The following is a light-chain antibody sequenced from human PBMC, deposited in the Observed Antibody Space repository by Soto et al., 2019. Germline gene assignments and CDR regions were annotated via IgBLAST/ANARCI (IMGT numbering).Light chain of an antibody. J-gene: IGLJ2*01. CDR2: DNN. CDR1: SSNIGNNY. V-gene: IGLV1-51*01. Sequence: QSVLTRPPSVSAAPGQKVTISCSGSSSNIGNNYVSWYQQLPGTAPKLLIYDNNKRPSGIPDRFSGSKSGTSATLGITGLQTGDEADYYCGTWDSSLSAGVFGGGTKVPVL. CDR3: GTWDSSLSAGV.